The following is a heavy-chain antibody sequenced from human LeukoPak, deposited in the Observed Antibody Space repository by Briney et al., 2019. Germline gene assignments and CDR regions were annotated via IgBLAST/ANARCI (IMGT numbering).Heavy chain of an antibody. J-gene: IGHJ5*02. Sequence: PGGSLRLSCAASGFTFRTYTMHWVRQAPGQGLEWVASISYDGYYKYYAESVKGPFIISRDNPKNTLYLQINSLRADDTAVYYCASAGAVTDSFVHWGEGTLVIVSS. CDR3: ASAGAVTDSFVH. CDR2: ISYDGYYK. CDR1: GFTFRTYT. V-gene: IGHV3-30-3*01. D-gene: IGHD4-23*01.